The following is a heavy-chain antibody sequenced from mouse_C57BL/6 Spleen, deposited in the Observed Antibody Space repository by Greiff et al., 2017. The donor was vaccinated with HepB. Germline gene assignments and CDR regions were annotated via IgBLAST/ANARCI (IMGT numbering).Heavy chain of an antibody. CDR1: GYTFTDYE. CDR3: TRGMGLRAWFAY. V-gene: IGHV1-15*01. J-gene: IGHJ3*01. CDR2: IDPETGGT. Sequence: VQLQQSGAELVRPGASVTLSCKASGYTFTDYEMHWVKQTPVHGLEWIGAIDPETGGTAYNQKVKGKAILTADKSSSTAYMVLRSLTSEDSAVYYCTRGMGLRAWFAYWGQGTLVTVSA. D-gene: IGHD3-2*02.